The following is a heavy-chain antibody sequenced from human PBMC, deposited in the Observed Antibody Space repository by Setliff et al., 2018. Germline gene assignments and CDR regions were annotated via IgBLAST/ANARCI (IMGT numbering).Heavy chain of an antibody. J-gene: IGHJ4*02. D-gene: IGHD2-8*01. CDR3: SRLVRFCTRTACQRLSGGEF. CDR2: ISPHTGNT. CDR1: GYTFDDYG. Sequence: ASVKVSCKTSGYTFDDYGIAWVRQAPGQGVEWMGWISPHTGNTYYTPKLHGRVTLTTDTSARTAYMELRSLSSDDTAVYYCSRLVRFCTRTACQRLSGGEFWGQGTLVTVSS. V-gene: IGHV1-18*01.